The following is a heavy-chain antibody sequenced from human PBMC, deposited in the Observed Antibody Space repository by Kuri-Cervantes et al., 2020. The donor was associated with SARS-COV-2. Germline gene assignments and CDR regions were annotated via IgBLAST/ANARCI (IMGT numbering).Heavy chain of an antibody. CDR2: IKQDGSEK. D-gene: IGHD7-27*01. V-gene: IGHV3-7*01. CDR3: ARDLRMGKSLDY. CDR1: GFTFSSYW. Sequence: LSLTCAASGFTFSSYWMSWVRQAPGKGLEWVANIKQDGSEKYYVDSVKGRFTISRDNAKNSVYLQMNSLRAEDTAVYYCARDLRMGKSLDYWGQGTQVTVSS. J-gene: IGHJ4*02.